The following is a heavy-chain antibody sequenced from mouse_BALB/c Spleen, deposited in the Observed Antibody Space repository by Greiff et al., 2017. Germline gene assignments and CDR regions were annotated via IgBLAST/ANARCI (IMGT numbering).Heavy chain of an antibody. Sequence: EVQRVESGGGLVQPGGSRKLSCAASGFTFSSFGMHWVRQAPEKGLEWVAYISSGSSTIYYADTVKGRFTISRDNPKNTLFLQMTSLSSEDTAMYYCARRDQVYYYAMDYWGEGTTVTVSS. CDR1: GFTFSSFG. J-gene: IGHJ4*01. V-gene: IGHV5-17*02. CDR2: ISSGSSTI. CDR3: ARRDQVYYYAMDY.